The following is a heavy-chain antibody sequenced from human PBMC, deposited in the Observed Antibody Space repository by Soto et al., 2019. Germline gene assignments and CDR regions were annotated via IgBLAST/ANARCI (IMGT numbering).Heavy chain of an antibody. CDR2: IIGHNGRT. CDR3: TRAAWRYDF. D-gene: IGHD3-3*01. V-gene: IGHV3-23*01. Sequence: EVQLLGSGGGLVQPGGSLRLSCAASGFIFDTFDMSWVRQAPGKGLEWVSAIIGHNGRTYYADSVTGRFTISKDNSNKTLYLQMTSLRVEDTDIYYCTRAAWRYDFCGQGVLVTVSS. CDR1: GFIFDTFD. J-gene: IGHJ4*02.